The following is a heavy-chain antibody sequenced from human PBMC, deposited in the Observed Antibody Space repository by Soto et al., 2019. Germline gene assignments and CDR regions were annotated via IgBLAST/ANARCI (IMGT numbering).Heavy chain of an antibody. Sequence: QVQVVPSGVEVRRPGSSVKVSCKASGDTFKNCVISWVRQAPGQGLEWMGGIIPLFGTTDFAQRFQGRLTITTDESTTTAYMELSRLRSEDTATYYCAAELGFGKLSVVWGQGTTVIGAS. J-gene: IGHJ6*02. V-gene: IGHV1-69*01. CDR1: GDTFKNCV. CDR2: IIPLFGTT. D-gene: IGHD3-10*01. CDR3: AAELGFGKLSVV.